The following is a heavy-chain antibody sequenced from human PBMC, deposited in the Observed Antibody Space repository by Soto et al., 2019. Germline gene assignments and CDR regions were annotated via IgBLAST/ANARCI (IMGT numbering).Heavy chain of an antibody. V-gene: IGHV3-20*04. CDR2: INWNGYST. J-gene: IGHJ4*02. CDR3: ARAIVGATTPFDY. D-gene: IGHD1-26*01. Sequence: EVQLVESGGGVVRPGGSLRLSCAASGFTFDDYGMNWVRQAPGKGLEWVSGINWNGYSTGYADSVKGRFTISRDSAKNPLYLQMNRLRAEDTALVYCARAIVGATTPFDYWGQGTLVTVSS. CDR1: GFTFDDYG.